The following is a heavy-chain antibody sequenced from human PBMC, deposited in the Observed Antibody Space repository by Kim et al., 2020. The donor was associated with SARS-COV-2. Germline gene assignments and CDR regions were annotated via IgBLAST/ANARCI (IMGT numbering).Heavy chain of an antibody. CDR1: GFTFSGYA. D-gene: IGHD3-3*01. Sequence: GGSLRLSCAASGFTFSGYAMHWVRQAPGKGLDWVAVISYDGTYNYYADSVKGRFTISRDNSKNTLYLQMNSLRAEDTAVYYCAKDSWAGTRFLEWLFRFDYWGQGTLVTVSS. V-gene: IGHV3-30-3*01. CDR2: ISYDGTYN. J-gene: IGHJ4*02. CDR3: AKDSWAGTRFLEWLFRFDY.